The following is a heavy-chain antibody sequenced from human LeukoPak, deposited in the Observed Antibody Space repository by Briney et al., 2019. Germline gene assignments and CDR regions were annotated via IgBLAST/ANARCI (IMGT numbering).Heavy chain of an antibody. CDR2: IKQDAIEK. CDR1: GFTFSNYW. V-gene: IGHV3-7*01. Sequence: PGGSLRLSCAASGFTFSNYWMTWVRRAPGKGLEWVANIKQDAIEKAYVDSVKGRFTISRDNAKNSLYLQMNSLRAEDTAVYYCAIEMATANWGQGTLVTVSS. D-gene: IGHD5-24*01. CDR3: AIEMATAN. J-gene: IGHJ4*02.